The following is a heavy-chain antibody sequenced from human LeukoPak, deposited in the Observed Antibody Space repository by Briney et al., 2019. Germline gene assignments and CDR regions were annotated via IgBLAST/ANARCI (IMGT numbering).Heavy chain of an antibody. CDR1: GGTFSSYA. CDR2: IIPIFGTA. J-gene: IGHJ4*02. CDR3: ARDRGGYTYSHDY. V-gene: IGHV1-69*13. D-gene: IGHD5-18*01. Sequence: ASVKVSCKASGGTFSSYAISWVRQAPGQGLEWMGGIIPIFGTANYAQKFQGRVTITADESTSTAYMELSSLRSEDTAVYYCARDRGGYTYSHDYWGQGTLVTVSS.